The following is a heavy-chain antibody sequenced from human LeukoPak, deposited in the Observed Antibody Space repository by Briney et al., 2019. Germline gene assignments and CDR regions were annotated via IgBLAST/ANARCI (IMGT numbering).Heavy chain of an antibody. D-gene: IGHD3-10*01. V-gene: IGHV1-18*01. CDR3: ARDLLLWFGDLYGMDV. CDR1: GYTFTSYG. J-gene: IGHJ6*02. Sequence: GASVKVSCKASGYTFTSYGISWVRQAPGQGLEWMGWISAYNGNTNYAQKLQGRVTMTTDTSTSTAYMELRSLRSDDTAVYYCARDLLLWFGDLYGMDVWGQGTTVTVSS. CDR2: ISAYNGNT.